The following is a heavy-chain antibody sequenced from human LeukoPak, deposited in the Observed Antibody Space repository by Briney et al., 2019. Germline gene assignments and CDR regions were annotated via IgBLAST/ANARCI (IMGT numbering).Heavy chain of an antibody. CDR2: AYYRSTWYN. CDR3: ARRLTQYDCFDP. CDR1: GDGVSSNSVT. V-gene: IGHV6-1*01. Sequence: SQTLSLTCAISGDGVSSNSVTWNWIRQSPSRGLEWLGRAYYRSTWYNDYAVSVRGRITVNPDTSKNQFSLHLNSVTPEDAAVYYCARRLTQYDCFDPWGQGILVTVSS. J-gene: IGHJ5*02. D-gene: IGHD2-2*01.